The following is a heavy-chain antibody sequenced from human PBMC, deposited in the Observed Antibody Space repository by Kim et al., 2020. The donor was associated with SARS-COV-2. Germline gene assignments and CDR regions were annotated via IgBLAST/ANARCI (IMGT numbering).Heavy chain of an antibody. CDR1: GLSLADHY. Sequence: GGSLRLSCAGSGLSLADHYMDWVRQGPEKGLEWVGRSRRKADGYTTEYAASVRGRFTVSRDESKNSLYLQMNSLKTEDTALYYCTRDRAPGAGASAFDIWGQGTMVTVSS. D-gene: IGHD3-10*01. J-gene: IGHJ3*02. CDR3: TRDRAPGAGASAFDI. V-gene: IGHV3-72*01. CDR2: SRRKADGYTT.